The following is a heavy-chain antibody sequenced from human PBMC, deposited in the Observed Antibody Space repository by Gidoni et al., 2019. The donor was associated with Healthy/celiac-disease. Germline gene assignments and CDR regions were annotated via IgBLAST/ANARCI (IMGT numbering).Heavy chain of an antibody. CDR1: GYTVTSYG. V-gene: IGHV1-18*01. J-gene: IGHJ6*03. CDR3: ARDGSGSYSHYYYMDV. CDR2: ISAYNGNT. Sequence: QVQLVQSGAEVKKPGAAVKVSCKAAGYTVTSYGISWVRQAPGQGPEWKGWISAYNGNTNYAQKLQGRVTMTTDTSTSTAYMELRSLRSDDTALYYCARDGSGSYSHYYYMDVWGKGTTVTVSS. D-gene: IGHD3-10*01.